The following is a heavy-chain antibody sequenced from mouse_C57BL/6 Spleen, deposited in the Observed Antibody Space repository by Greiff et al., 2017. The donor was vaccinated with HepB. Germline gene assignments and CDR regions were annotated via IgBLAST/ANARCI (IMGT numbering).Heavy chain of an antibody. D-gene: IGHD2-4*01. CDR1: GFTFSSYA. Sequence: VQRVESGEGLVKPGGSLKLSCAASGFTFSSYAMSWVRQTPEKRLEWVAYISSGGDYIYYADTVKGRFTISRDNARNTLYLQMSSLKSEDTAMYYCTRDPSIYYDYDVGAMDYWGQGTSVTVSS. J-gene: IGHJ4*01. CDR2: ISSGGDYI. V-gene: IGHV5-9-1*02. CDR3: TRDPSIYYDYDVGAMDY.